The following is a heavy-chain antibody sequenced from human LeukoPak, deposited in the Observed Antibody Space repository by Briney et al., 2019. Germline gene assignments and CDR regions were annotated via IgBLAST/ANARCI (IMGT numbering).Heavy chain of an antibody. J-gene: IGHJ4*02. CDR3: AKGPLRLGELSLND. Sequence: GGSLRLSCAASGFSLNSHWVNWVRQAPGKGLEWVGIINQDGGRIGYGDSVKGRFTISRDNSKNTLYLQMNSLRAEDTAVYYCAKGPLRLGELSLNDWGQGTLVTVSS. CDR1: GFSLNSHW. D-gene: IGHD3-16*02. CDR2: INQDGGRI. V-gene: IGHV3-7*01.